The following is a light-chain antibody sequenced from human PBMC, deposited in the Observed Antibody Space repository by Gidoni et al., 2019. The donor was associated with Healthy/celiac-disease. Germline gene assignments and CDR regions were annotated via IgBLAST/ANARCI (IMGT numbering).Light chain of an antibody. CDR3: QQYYSYPI. J-gene: IGKJ4*01. V-gene: IGKV1-8*01. CDR1: QGISSY. Sequence: AIRMTQSPSSFSASTGDRVTITCRASQGISSYLAWYQQKPGKAPKLLLYAASTLQSGVPSRFSGSGSGTDFTLTISCLQSEDFATYYCQQYYSYPIFXGXTKVEIK. CDR2: AAS.